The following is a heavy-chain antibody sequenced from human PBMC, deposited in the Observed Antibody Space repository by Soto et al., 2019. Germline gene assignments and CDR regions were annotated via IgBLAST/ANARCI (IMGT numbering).Heavy chain of an antibody. CDR1: GASISTSDW. J-gene: IGHJ4*02. CDR3: ARAKLRNVWAFDY. V-gene: IGHV4-4*02. Sequence: SETLSLTCAISGASISTSDWWIWLRQPPGKGLEWIAEIHHTGRTNYNASFMGRATMSVDKSKNQFSLNLRSVTAADTAIYYCARAKLRNVWAFDYWGQGTLVTVSS. CDR2: IHHTGRT. D-gene: IGHD7-27*01.